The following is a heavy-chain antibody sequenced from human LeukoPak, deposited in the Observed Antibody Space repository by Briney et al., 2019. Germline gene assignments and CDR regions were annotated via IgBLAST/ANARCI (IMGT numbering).Heavy chain of an antibody. D-gene: IGHD6-13*01. CDR2: ISYDGSNK. CDR3: ARDTGQLGSIDY. CDR1: GFTFSGYA. Sequence: PGRSLRLSCAASGFTFSGYAMHWVRQAPGKGLEWVAVISYDGSNKYYADSVKGRFTISRDNSKNTLYLQLNSLRAEDTAVYYCARDTGQLGSIDYWGQGTLVTVSS. V-gene: IGHV3-30-3*01. J-gene: IGHJ4*02.